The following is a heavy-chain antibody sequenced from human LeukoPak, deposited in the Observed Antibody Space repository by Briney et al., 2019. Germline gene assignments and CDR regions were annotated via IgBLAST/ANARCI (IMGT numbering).Heavy chain of an antibody. CDR1: GDSVSSNSAA. Sequence: QTLSLTCAISGDSVSSNSAAWNWITQSPSKGLEWLGRTYYRSKWHNDYAVSVKSRITINPDTSKNQFSLQLNSVTPEDTAVYYCARGVAARWDWFDPWGQGTLVTVSS. CDR3: ARGVAARWDWFDP. J-gene: IGHJ5*02. V-gene: IGHV6-1*01. CDR2: TYYRSKWHN. D-gene: IGHD6-6*01.